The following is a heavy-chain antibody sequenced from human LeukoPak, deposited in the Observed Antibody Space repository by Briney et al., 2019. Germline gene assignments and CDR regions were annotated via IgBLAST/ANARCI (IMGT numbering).Heavy chain of an antibody. Sequence: ASVKVSCKVSGYTLTELSMHWVRQAHGKGLEWMGGFDPEDGDTIYAQKFQGRVTMTEDTSTDTAYMELSSLRSEDTAVYYCATALGGPGSYYSWDYWGQGTLVTVSP. CDR2: FDPEDGDT. J-gene: IGHJ4*02. CDR1: GYTLTELS. D-gene: IGHD3-10*01. V-gene: IGHV1-24*01. CDR3: ATALGGPGSYYSWDY.